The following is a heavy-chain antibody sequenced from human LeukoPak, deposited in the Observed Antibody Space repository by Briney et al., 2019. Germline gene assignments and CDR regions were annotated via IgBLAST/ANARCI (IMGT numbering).Heavy chain of an antibody. CDR1: GYTFTGYY. V-gene: IGHV1-2*02. CDR2: INPNSGGT. D-gene: IGHD6-13*01. CDR3: ARAGTGAAAAGPGTSFDI. Sequence: SVKVSCKASGYTFTGYYMHGVRQAPGQGLEWMGWINPNSGGTNYAQKFQGRVTMTRDTSISTAYMELSRLRSDDTAVYYCARAGTGAAAAGPGTSFDIWGQGTMVTVSS. J-gene: IGHJ3*02.